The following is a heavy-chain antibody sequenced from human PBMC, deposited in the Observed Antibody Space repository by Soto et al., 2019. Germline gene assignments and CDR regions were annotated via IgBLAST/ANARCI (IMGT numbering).Heavy chain of an antibody. CDR3: ARVKATLYRHYYFDY. D-gene: IGHD5-12*01. J-gene: IGHJ4*02. CDR1: GGSISSGDYY. Sequence: SETLSLTCTVSGGSISSGDYYWSWIRQPPGKGLEWIGYIYYSGSTYYNPSLKSRVTISVGTSKNQFSLKLSSVTAADTAVYFCARVKATLYRHYYFDYWGQGTPVTVSS. CDR2: IYYSGST. V-gene: IGHV4-30-4*01.